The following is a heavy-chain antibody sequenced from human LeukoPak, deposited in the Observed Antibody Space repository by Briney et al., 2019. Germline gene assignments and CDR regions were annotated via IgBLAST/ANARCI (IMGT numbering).Heavy chain of an antibody. CDR1: GGTFSSYA. CDR2: IIPIFGTA. V-gene: IGHV1-69*05. D-gene: IGHD6-13*01. Sequence: SVKVSCTASGGTFSSYAISWVRQAPGQGLEWMGGIIPIFGTANYAQKFQGRVTITTDESTSTAYMELSSLRSEDTAVYYCARSFVTAGDYYYYMDVWGKGTTVTVSS. J-gene: IGHJ6*03. CDR3: ARSFVTAGDYYYYMDV.